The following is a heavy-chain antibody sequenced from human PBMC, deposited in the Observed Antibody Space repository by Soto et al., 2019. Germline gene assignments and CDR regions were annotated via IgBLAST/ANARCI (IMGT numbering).Heavy chain of an antibody. V-gene: IGHV3-33*01. CDR1: GFTFSSYG. J-gene: IGHJ4*02. Sequence: PGGSLRLSCAASGFTFSSYGMHWVRQAPGKGLEWVAVIWYDGSNKYYADSVKGRFTISRDNSKNTLYLQMNSLRAEDTAVYYCAITMMATIRPFDYWGQGTLVTVSS. CDR3: AITMMATIRPFDY. D-gene: IGHD5-12*01. CDR2: IWYDGSNK.